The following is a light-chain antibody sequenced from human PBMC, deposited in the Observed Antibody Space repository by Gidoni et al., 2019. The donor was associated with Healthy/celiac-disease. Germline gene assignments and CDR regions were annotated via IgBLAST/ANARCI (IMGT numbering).Light chain of an antibody. CDR3: QSADSSGTYVV. Sequence: SYELTQPPSVSVSPGQTARITCSGDALPKQYAYWYQQKPGPAPGLVIDKDSERPSGIPERFSGSSSGTTVTLTISGVQAEDEADYYCQSADSSGTYVVFGGGTKLTVL. CDR2: KDS. J-gene: IGLJ2*01. V-gene: IGLV3-25*03. CDR1: ALPKQY.